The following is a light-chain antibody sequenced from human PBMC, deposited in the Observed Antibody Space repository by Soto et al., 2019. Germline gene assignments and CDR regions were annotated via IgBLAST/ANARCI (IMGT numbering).Light chain of an antibody. V-gene: IGKV1-39*01. Sequence: DIQMTQSPSSLSASVGDRVTIACRASQTVSRFLNWYQQKPGKAPKLLIYGASSLQGGVPSRVNGSGSGTDFTLTINHLQPEDFATYSCQQGFSIPWTFGQGTKVEIK. CDR2: GAS. J-gene: IGKJ1*01. CDR3: QQGFSIPWT. CDR1: QTVSRF.